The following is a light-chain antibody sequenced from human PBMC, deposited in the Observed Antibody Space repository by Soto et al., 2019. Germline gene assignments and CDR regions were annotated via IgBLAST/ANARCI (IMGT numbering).Light chain of an antibody. V-gene: IGKV3-15*01. CDR3: QQFHYWWT. Sequence: EIVLTQSPAPLSVSPGERATLSCRASQSVSSYLAWYQQKPGQVPRLLIYDASTRATGIPARFSGSGSGTEFTLTISSLQSEDFAFYYCQQFHYWWTFGQGTKVDIK. J-gene: IGKJ1*01. CDR1: QSVSSY. CDR2: DAS.